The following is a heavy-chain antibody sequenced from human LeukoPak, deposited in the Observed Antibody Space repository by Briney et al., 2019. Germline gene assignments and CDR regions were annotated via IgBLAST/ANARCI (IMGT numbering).Heavy chain of an antibody. CDR1: GYTFTSYG. J-gene: IGHJ4*02. CDR2: ISAYNGNT. CDR3: ARDRAQQWPTVFSN. D-gene: IGHD6-19*01. Sequence: ASVKVSCKASGYTFTSYGISWVRQAPGQGLEWMGWISAYNGNTNYAQKLQGSVTMTRDTSITTAYMELSSLRSDDTAVYYCARDRAQQWPTVFSNWGQGTLVTVSS. V-gene: IGHV1-18*01.